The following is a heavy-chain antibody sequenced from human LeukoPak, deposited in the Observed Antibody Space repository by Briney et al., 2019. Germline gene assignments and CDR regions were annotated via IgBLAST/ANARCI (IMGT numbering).Heavy chain of an antibody. Sequence: ASVKVSCKASGYTFTSYGINWVRQAPGQGLEWMGWIRVYNGNTNYAQKLQGRVTMTTDTSTSTAYMELRSLRSDDTAVYYCARPANLYYASDAFDLWGQGTMVTVSS. V-gene: IGHV1-18*01. D-gene: IGHD2-8*01. CDR1: GYTFTSYG. CDR3: ARPANLYYASDAFDL. J-gene: IGHJ3*01. CDR2: IRVYNGNT.